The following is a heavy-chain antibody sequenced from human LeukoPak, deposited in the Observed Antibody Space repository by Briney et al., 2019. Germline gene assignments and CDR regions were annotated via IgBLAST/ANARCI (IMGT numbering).Heavy chain of an antibody. CDR2: IYNSGVT. CDR1: GYSISSGYY. V-gene: IGHV4-38-2*02. CDR3: ARAYHSSWYLNWFDP. D-gene: IGHD6-13*01. J-gene: IGHJ5*02. Sequence: SETLSLTCTVSGYSISSGYYWGWIRQSPGKVLEWIGSIYNSGVTYYNPSLKSRVTISIDISKNQFSLKLSSVTAADTAVYYCARAYHSSWYLNWFDPWGQGTLVTVSS.